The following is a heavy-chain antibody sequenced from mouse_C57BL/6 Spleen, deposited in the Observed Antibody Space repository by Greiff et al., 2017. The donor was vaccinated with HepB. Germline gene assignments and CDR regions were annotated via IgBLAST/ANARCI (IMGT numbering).Heavy chain of an antibody. Sequence: VQGVESGPGLVQPSQSLSITCTVSGFSLTSYGVHWVRQSPGKGLEWLGGIWSGGSTDYNAAFISRLSISKDNSKSQVFFKMNSLQADDTAIYYCARSYYGNYGFDYGGQGTTLTVSS. CDR2: IWSGGST. CDR3: ARSYYGNYGFDY. D-gene: IGHD2-10*01. J-gene: IGHJ2*01. CDR1: GFSLTSYG. V-gene: IGHV2-2*01.